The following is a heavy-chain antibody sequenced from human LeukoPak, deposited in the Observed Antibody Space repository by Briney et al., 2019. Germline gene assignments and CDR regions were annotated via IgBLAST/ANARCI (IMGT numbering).Heavy chain of an antibody. CDR2: IYYSGST. D-gene: IGHD3-22*01. J-gene: IGHJ6*03. CDR3: ARDGYYYDSSGYGYYYMDV. Sequence: SETLSLTCTVSGGSISSYYWSWIRQPPGKGLEWIGYIYYSGSTNYNPSLKSRVTISVDTSKNQFSLKLSSVTAADTAVYYCARDGYYYDSSGYGYYYMDVWGEGTTVTVSS. CDR1: GGSISSYY. V-gene: IGHV4-59*01.